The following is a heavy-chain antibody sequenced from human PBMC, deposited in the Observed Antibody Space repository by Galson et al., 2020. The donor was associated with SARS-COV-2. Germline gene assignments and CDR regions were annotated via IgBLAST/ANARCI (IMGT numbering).Heavy chain of an antibody. Sequence: GDSLKISCAASGFTFSSDWMTWVRQAPGKGLEWVANINQDGRETYYVESVKGRFSISRDNPKNSLFLQMDSLRAEDTAVYYCVRAMASGTNDYWGQGTLVTVSS. CDR2: INQDGRET. J-gene: IGHJ4*02. CDR1: GFTFSSDW. D-gene: IGHD2-8*01. CDR3: VRAMASGTNDY. V-gene: IGHV3-7*05.